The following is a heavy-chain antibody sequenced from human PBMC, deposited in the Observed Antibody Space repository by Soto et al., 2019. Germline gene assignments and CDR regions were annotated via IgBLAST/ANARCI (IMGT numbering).Heavy chain of an antibody. D-gene: IGHD3-3*01. V-gene: IGHV3-48*03. CDR1: GFTFRSYE. CDR2: ISADGSGT. CDR3: VRDLHEPLPADVLRVTK. J-gene: IGHJ4*02. Sequence: EVQLVESGGGLVQPGGSLTLSCAASGFTFRSYEMHWARQPPGKGLQWISYISADGSGTYYADSVRGRFTISRDNARNSLSLQMTSLRADDTAIYYCVRDLHEPLPADVLRVTKWGQGTQVTVSS.